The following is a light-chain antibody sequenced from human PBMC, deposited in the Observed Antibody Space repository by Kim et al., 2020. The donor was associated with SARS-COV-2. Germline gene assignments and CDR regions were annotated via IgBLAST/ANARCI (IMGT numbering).Light chain of an antibody. CDR3: TSYTSSSTSV. Sequence: QSITISCTGTSSDVGGYNYVSWYQQHPGKAPKLMIYDVSQRPSGVSNRFSGSKSGNTASLTISGLQADDEADYYCTSYTSSSTSVFGGGTQLTVL. J-gene: IGLJ2*01. V-gene: IGLV2-14*04. CDR2: DVS. CDR1: SSDVGGYNY.